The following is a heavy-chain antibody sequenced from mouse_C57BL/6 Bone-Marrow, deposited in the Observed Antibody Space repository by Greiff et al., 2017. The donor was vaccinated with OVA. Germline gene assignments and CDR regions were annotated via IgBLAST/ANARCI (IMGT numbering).Heavy chain of an antibody. V-gene: IGHV1-61*01. CDR1: GYTFTSYW. J-gene: IGHJ2*01. CDR3: AFITTVVDGY. D-gene: IGHD1-1*01. Sequence: QVQLQQPGAELVRPGSSVKLSCKASGYTFTSYWMDWVKQRPGQGLEWIGNIYPSDSETHYNQKFKDKATLTVDKSSSTAYMQLSSLTSEDSAVYYCAFITTVVDGYWGQGTTLTVSS. CDR2: IYPSDSET.